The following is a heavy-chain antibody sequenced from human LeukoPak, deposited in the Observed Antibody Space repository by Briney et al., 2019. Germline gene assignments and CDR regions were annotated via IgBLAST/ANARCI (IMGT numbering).Heavy chain of an antibody. V-gene: IGHV3-30*04. Sequence: GSLRLSCAASGFTFSSYTLHWVRQAPGKGLEWVAVMSYDGTIKYYADSVKGRFTISRDNSKNTLYMKMNSLRSEDTAVYYCARGGDSYEDSILNYFDYWGQGTLVTVSS. CDR1: GFTFSSYT. J-gene: IGHJ4*02. CDR2: MSYDGTIK. CDR3: ARGGDSYEDSILNYFDY. D-gene: IGHD5-18*01.